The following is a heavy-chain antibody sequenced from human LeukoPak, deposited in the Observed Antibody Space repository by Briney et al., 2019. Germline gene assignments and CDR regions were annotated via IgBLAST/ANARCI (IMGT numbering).Heavy chain of an antibody. CDR3: AVSKGYSSGSKFDP. Sequence: ASVKVSCKASGYTFIGYYMHWVRQAPGQGLEWMGWINPNSGGTNYAQKFQGRVTMTRDTSISTAYMELSRLRSDDTAVYYCAVSKGYSSGSKFDPWGQGTLVTVSS. CDR1: GYTFIGYY. J-gene: IGHJ5*02. V-gene: IGHV1-2*02. CDR2: INPNSGGT. D-gene: IGHD2-15*01.